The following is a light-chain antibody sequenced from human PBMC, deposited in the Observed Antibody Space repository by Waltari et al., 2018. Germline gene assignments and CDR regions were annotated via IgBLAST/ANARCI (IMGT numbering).Light chain of an antibody. CDR1: SSDVGSYNL. J-gene: IGLJ2*01. Sequence: QSALTQPASVSGSPGQSITISCTGTSSDVGSYNLVSWYQQHPGKAPKLMLYEFSKRPSGLSNRFSGSKSGNTASLTISGLQAEDEADYYCCSYAGSSFVVFGGGTKLTVL. V-gene: IGLV2-23*02. CDR3: CSYAGSSFVV. CDR2: EFS.